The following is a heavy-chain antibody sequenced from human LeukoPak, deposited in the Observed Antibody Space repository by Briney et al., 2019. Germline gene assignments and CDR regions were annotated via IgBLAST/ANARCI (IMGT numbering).Heavy chain of an antibody. Sequence: SXKVSCKASGGTFISYTISWVRQAPGQGREWMGRIIPILGIANYAQKFQGRVTITADKSTSTAYMELSSLRSEDTAVYYCASFNPYDSSGYYYLDYWGQGTLVTVSS. CDR2: IIPILGIA. J-gene: IGHJ4*02. CDR3: ASFNPYDSSGYYYLDY. CDR1: GGTFISYT. V-gene: IGHV1-69*02. D-gene: IGHD3-22*01.